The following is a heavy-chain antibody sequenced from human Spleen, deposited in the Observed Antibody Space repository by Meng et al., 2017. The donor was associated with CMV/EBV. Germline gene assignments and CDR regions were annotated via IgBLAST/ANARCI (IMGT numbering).Heavy chain of an antibody. CDR1: GFTFSSYC. J-gene: IGHJ5*02. D-gene: IGHD3-3*01. CDR2: ISSSSTYI. Sequence: GESLKISCAASGFTFSSYCMNWVRQAPGKGLEWISSISSSSTYIYYADSVKGRFTISRDNAENSLYLEMNSLRPEDTAVYYCVRDLPPYYDFWSGYLDLWGQGALVTVSS. CDR3: VRDLPPYYDFWSGYLDL. V-gene: IGHV3-21*01.